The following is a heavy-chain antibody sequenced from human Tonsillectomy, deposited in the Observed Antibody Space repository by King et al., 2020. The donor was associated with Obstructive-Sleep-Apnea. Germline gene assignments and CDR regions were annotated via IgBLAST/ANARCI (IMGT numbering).Heavy chain of an antibody. CDR2: IYYSGST. J-gene: IGHJ4*02. CDR1: GGSISSTLYY. CDR3: AREQSGRNYDFWSGYSFFDY. Sequence: LQLQESGPGLVKPSETLSLTCTVSGGSISSTLYYWGWIRQPPGKGLEWIGSIYYSGSTYYNPSLKSRVTISVDPSKNQFSLKLSSVTAADTAVYYCAREQSGRNYDFWSGYSFFDYWGQGTLVTVSS. V-gene: IGHV4-39*07. D-gene: IGHD3-3*01.